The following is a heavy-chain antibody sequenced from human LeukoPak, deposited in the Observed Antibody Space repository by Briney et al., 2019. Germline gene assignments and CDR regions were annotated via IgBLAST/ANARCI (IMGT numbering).Heavy chain of an antibody. CDR3: AKGRGTTIYYYMDV. J-gene: IGHJ6*03. D-gene: IGHD1-26*01. CDR2: IRYDGSNK. CDR1: GFTFSSYG. Sequence: PRGSLRLSCAASGFTFSSYGMHWVRQTPGKGLEWVAFIRYDGSNKYYADSVKGRFTISRDNSKNTLYLQMNSLRAEDTAVCYCAKGRGTTIYYYMDVWGKGTTVTVSS. V-gene: IGHV3-30*02.